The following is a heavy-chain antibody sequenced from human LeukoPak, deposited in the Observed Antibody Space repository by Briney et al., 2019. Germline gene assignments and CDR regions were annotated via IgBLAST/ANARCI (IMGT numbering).Heavy chain of an antibody. CDR3: ARVNSSPLLYYYYYMDV. CDR1: GCSISSGYY. Sequence: NPSETLSLTCTVSGCSISSGYYWGWIRQPPGKGLEWIGSIYHSGSTYYNPSLKSRVTISVDTSKNQFSLKLSSVTAADTAVYYCARVNSSPLLYYYYYMDVWGKGTTVTVSS. J-gene: IGHJ6*03. CDR2: IYHSGST. V-gene: IGHV4-38-2*02. D-gene: IGHD6-13*01.